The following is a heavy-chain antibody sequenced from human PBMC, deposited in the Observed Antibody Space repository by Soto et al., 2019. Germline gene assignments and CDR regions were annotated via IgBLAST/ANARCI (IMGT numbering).Heavy chain of an antibody. V-gene: IGHV3-74*01. J-gene: IGHJ4*02. CDR3: ARLPGYSTGWTPFDF. CDR2: INSDGSTT. D-gene: IGHD6-19*01. Sequence: EVQLVESGGGLVQPGGSLRLSCAASGFTFSNYWTHWVRQAPGKGLVWVSRINSDGSTTSHADSVKGRFTISRDNAKNTLYLQMNSLRAEDTAVYYCARLPGYSTGWTPFDFWGQGTQVTVSS. CDR1: GFTFSNYW.